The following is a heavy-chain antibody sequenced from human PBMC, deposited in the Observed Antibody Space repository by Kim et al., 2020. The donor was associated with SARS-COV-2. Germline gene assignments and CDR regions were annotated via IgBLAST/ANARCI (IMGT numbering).Heavy chain of an antibody. CDR3: ARAYCGGDCNWFDP. V-gene: IGHV1-8*01. J-gene: IGHJ5*02. Sequence: AQKFQGRVTMTRNTSISTAYMELSSLRSEDTAVYYCARAYCGGDCNWFDPWGQGTLVTVSS. D-gene: IGHD2-21*02.